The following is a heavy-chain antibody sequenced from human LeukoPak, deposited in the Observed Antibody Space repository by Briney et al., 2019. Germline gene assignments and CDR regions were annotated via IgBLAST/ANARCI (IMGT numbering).Heavy chain of an antibody. CDR3: ARDYLEVVGYYYYMDV. CDR2: INPNSGGT. Sequence: ASVKVSCKASGYTFTGYYMHWVRQAPGQGLEWMGWINPNSGGTNYAQKFQGRVTMTRDTSISTAYMELSRLRSDDTAVYYCARDYLEVVGYYYYMDVWGKGTTVTVSS. V-gene: IGHV1-2*02. D-gene: IGHD3-3*01. CDR1: GYTFTGYY. J-gene: IGHJ6*03.